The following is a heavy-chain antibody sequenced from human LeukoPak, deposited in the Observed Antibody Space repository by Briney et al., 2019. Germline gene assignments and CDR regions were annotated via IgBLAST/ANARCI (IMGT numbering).Heavy chain of an antibody. CDR3: ARAIVGTSGSVLWIDY. Sequence: GGSLRLSCRASGVTFNTYAMHWVRQAPGKGLEYVSVISSNGDSTYYANSVKGRFTISRDNSKSALYLQMGSLRADDMAIYYCARAIVGTSGSVLWIDYWGQGTLVTVSS. J-gene: IGHJ4*02. V-gene: IGHV3-64*01. CDR1: GVTFNTYA. D-gene: IGHD1-26*01. CDR2: ISSNGDST.